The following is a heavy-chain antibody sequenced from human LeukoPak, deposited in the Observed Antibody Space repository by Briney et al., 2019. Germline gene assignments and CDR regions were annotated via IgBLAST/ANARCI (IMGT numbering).Heavy chain of an antibody. Sequence: ASVKVSCKASGYSFTGYYIHWVRQAPGQGLEWMGWINPNNGGTNQVQKFQGRVTMTRDTSINTAYMEVSSLRSEDTAIYYCARDHCSPGTCLGGHWGQGTLVTVSS. CDR3: ARDHCSPGTCLGGH. CDR2: INPNNGGT. CDR1: GYSFTGYY. D-gene: IGHD2-15*01. V-gene: IGHV1-2*02. J-gene: IGHJ1*01.